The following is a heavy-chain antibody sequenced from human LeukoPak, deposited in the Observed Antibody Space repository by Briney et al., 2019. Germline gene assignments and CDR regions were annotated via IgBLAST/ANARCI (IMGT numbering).Heavy chain of an antibody. Sequence: GGSLRLSCAASGFTFSSYEMNWVRQAPGKGLEWVSYISSSGSTIYYADSVKGRFTISRDNSKNTLYLQMNSLRAEDTAVYYCAKVGGAMIRGVYYYYYYMDVWGKGTTVTVSS. J-gene: IGHJ6*03. CDR2: ISSSGSTI. V-gene: IGHV3-48*03. D-gene: IGHD3-10*01. CDR3: AKVGGAMIRGVYYYYYYMDV. CDR1: GFTFSSYE.